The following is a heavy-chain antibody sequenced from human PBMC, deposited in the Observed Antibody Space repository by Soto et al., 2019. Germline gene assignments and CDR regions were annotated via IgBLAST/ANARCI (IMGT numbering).Heavy chain of an antibody. V-gene: IGHV5-51*01. D-gene: IGHD3-3*01. Sequence: PGESLKISCKGSGYSFTSYWIGWVRQMPGKGLEWMGIIYPGDSDTRYSPSFQGQVTISADKSISTAYLQWSSLKASDTAMYYCASSDYDFWSGYHHPFVYWGQGILVTVSS. CDR3: ASSDYDFWSGYHHPFVY. J-gene: IGHJ4*02. CDR2: IYPGDSDT. CDR1: GYSFTSYW.